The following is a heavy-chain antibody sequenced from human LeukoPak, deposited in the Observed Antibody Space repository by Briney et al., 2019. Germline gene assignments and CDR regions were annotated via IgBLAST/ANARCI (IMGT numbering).Heavy chain of an antibody. CDR3: ARAPDY. J-gene: IGHJ4*02. V-gene: IGHV3-7*01. CDR1: GFTFSSYG. CDR2: IKQDGSEK. Sequence: GGSLRLSCAASGFTFSSYGMSWVRQAPGKGLEWVANIKQDGSEKYVDSVKGRFTISRDNAKNSLYLQMNSLRAEAKAVYYCARAPDYWGQGTLVTVSS.